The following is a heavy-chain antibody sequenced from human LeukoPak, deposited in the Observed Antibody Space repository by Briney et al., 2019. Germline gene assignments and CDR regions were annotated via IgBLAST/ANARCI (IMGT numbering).Heavy chain of an antibody. D-gene: IGHD3-10*01. CDR1: GYTFTSYG. J-gene: IGHJ4*02. V-gene: IGHV1-18*04. CDR3: ARDRYYYGSGSYGDY. Sequence: ASVKVSCKASGYTFTSYGISWVRQAPGQGHEWMGWISAYNGNTNYAQKLQDRVTMTTDTSTSTAYMELRSLRSDDTAVYYCARDRYYYGSGSYGDYWGQGTLVTVSS. CDR2: ISAYNGNT.